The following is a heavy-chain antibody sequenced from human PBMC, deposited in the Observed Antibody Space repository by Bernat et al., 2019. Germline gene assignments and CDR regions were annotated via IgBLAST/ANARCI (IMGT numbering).Heavy chain of an antibody. Sequence: EVQLVESGGGLVQPGGSLRLSCAASGFTLSSFWMTWVRQAPGRGLEWVTNIKQDGSERNYVDSVKGRFTISRDNAENSLYLKMNNLRAEDTAVYYCATQPAATSTDVWGRGTTVTVYS. D-gene: IGHD2-2*01. CDR3: ATQPAATSTDV. V-gene: IGHV3-7*03. CDR2: IKQDGSER. CDR1: GFTLSSFW. J-gene: IGHJ6*02.